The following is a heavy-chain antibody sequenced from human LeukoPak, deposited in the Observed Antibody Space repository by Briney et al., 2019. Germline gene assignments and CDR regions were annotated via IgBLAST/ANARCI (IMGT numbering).Heavy chain of an antibody. Sequence: GASVKVSCKASGYTFTSYGISWVRQAPGQGLEWMGWISAYNGNTNYAQKLQGRVTMTTDTSTSTAYMELRSLRSDDTAVYYCARTNYYDSSGYYLGFDYWGQGTLVTVSS. CDR3: ARTNYYDSSGYYLGFDY. CDR2: ISAYNGNT. D-gene: IGHD3-22*01. V-gene: IGHV1-18*01. J-gene: IGHJ4*02. CDR1: GYTFTSYG.